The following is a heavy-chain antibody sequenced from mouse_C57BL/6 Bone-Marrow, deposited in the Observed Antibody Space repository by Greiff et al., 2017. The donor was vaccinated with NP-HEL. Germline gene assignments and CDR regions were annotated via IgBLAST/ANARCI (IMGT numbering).Heavy chain of an antibody. CDR2: IFPGSGST. J-gene: IGHJ3*01. CDR1: GYTFTDYY. V-gene: IGHV1-75*01. Sequence: QVQLQQSGPELVKPGASVTISCKASGYTFTDYYINWVKQRPGQGLEWIGWIFPGSGSTYYNEQFKGKATLTVDKYTCTAFMLLSRLTSETAAVYCCTRDGVSWFAYWGQGTLVTVSA. CDR3: TRDGVSWFAY.